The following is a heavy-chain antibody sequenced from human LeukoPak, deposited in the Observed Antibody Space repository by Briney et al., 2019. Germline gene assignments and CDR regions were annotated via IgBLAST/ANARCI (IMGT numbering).Heavy chain of an antibody. CDR1: GGSFSGYY. CDR3: ARGRRYYDSSGYSREYYFDY. Sequence: TSETLSLTCAVYGGSFSGYYWGWIRQPPGKGLEWIGEINHSGSTNYNPSLKSRVTISVDTSKNQFSLKLSSVTAADTAVYYCARGRRYYDSSGYSREYYFDYWGQGTLVTVSS. J-gene: IGHJ4*02. CDR2: INHSGST. D-gene: IGHD3-22*01. V-gene: IGHV4-34*01.